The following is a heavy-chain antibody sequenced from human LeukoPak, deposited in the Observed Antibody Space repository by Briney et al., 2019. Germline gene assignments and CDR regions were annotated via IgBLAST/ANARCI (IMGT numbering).Heavy chain of an antibody. CDR3: ARDFLTPMGD. Sequence: SPKVSCKDSGVNFSSFTISWVRQAPGQGLEWMGRIIPILGIANYAQKFQGRVTITADKSTSTAYMELSSLGSEDTAVYYCARDFLTPMGDWGQGTLVTVSS. J-gene: IGHJ4*02. CDR1: GVNFSSFT. V-gene: IGHV1-69*04. D-gene: IGHD1-26*01. CDR2: IIPILGIA.